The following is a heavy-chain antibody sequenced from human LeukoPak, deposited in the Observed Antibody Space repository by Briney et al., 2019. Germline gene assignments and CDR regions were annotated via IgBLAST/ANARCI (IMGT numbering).Heavy chain of an antibody. CDR2: IYYSGST. J-gene: IGHJ4*02. Sequence: SETLSLTCTVSGGSVSSGSYYWSWIRQPPGKGLEWIGYIYYSGSTNYNPSLKSRVNISVDTPKNQFSLKLSSVTAADTALYYCASLYCSSTSCYLFHWGQGTLVTVSS. V-gene: IGHV4-61*01. D-gene: IGHD2-2*01. CDR1: GGSVSSGSYY. CDR3: ASLYCSSTSCYLFH.